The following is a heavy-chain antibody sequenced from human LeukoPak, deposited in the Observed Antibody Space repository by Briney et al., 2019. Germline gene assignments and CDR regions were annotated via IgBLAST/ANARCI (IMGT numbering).Heavy chain of an antibody. CDR1: GVSFNSYY. CDR2: IYYSGSA. Sequence: SETLSLTCTVSGVSFNSYYWSWIRQPPGQGLEWIGYIYYSGSARYNPSLKSRVTMSVDTSKNQFSLKLSSVTAADTAVYHRARDSAPRGEYYFDYWGQGTLVTVSS. CDR3: ARDSAPRGEYYFDY. D-gene: IGHD3-10*01. J-gene: IGHJ4*02. V-gene: IGHV4-59*01.